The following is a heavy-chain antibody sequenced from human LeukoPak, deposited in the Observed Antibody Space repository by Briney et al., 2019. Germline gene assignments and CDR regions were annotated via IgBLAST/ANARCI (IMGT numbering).Heavy chain of an antibody. CDR1: GGSFSGYY. D-gene: IGHD3-3*01. J-gene: IGHJ5*02. V-gene: IGHV4-34*01. CDR3: ARRPYYDFWSGYYLDP. Sequence: SETLSLTCAVYGGSFSGYYWSWIRQPPGKGLEWIGEINHSGSTNYNPSLKSRVTISVDTSKDQFSLKLSSVTAADTAVYYCARRPYYDFWSGYYLDPWGQGTLVTVSS. CDR2: INHSGST.